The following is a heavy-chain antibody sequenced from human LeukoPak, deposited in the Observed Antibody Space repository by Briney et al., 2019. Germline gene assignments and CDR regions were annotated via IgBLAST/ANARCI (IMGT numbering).Heavy chain of an antibody. CDR3: ARGEDDYLNWFDP. D-gene: IGHD2/OR15-2a*01. CDR1: GGSISSSSYY. Sequence: PSETLSLTCTVSGGSISSSSYYWGWIRQPPGKGLEWIGTIYYSGSTYYNPSLTSRTTISVDTSKNQFSLKLSSVTAADTAVYYCARGEDDYLNWFDPWGQGTLVTVSS. J-gene: IGHJ5*02. CDR2: IYYSGST. V-gene: IGHV4-39*07.